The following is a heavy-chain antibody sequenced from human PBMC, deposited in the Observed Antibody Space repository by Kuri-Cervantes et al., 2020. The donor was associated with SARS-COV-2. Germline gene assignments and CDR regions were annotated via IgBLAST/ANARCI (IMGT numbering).Heavy chain of an antibody. Sequence: GESLKISCAASGFTFSSYWMSWVRQAPGKGLEGVSNIKQDGSEKYYVDSVKGRFTISRDNAKNSLYLQMNSLRAEDTAVYYCAREVTIFGAVSRGFDPRGQGTLVTVSS. J-gene: IGHJ5*02. CDR2: IKQDGSEK. D-gene: IGHD3-3*01. CDR3: AREVTIFGAVSRGFDP. CDR1: GFTFSSYW. V-gene: IGHV3-7*01.